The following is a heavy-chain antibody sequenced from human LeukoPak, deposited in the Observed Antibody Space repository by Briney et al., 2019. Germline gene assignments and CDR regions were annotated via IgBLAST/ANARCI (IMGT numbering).Heavy chain of an antibody. CDR2: INPNSGGT. V-gene: IGHV1-2*06. J-gene: IGHJ6*02. CDR3: AREVGYCSSTSCYNSIYYYYGMDV. Sequence: ASVKVSCKASGYTFTGYYMHWVRQAPGQGLEWMGRINPNSGGTNYAQKFQGRVTMTRDTSISTAYMELSRLRSDDTAVCYCAREVGYCSSTSCYNSIYYYYGMDVWGQGTTVTVSS. CDR1: GYTFTGYY. D-gene: IGHD2-2*02.